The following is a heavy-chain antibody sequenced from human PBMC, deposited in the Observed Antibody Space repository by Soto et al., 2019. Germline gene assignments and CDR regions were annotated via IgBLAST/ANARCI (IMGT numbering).Heavy chain of an antibody. CDR2: ISVSGGST. CDR3: AKDSLYYDFWSGYYAPDLIWVGGMDV. CDR1: GFTFSSYA. D-gene: IGHD3-3*01. J-gene: IGHJ6*02. Sequence: GGSLRLSCAASGFTFSSYAMSWVRQAPGKGLEWVSAISVSGGSTYYADSVKGRFTISRDNSKNTLYLQMNSLRAEDTAVYYCAKDSLYYDFWSGYYAPDLIWVGGMDVWGQGTTVTVSS. V-gene: IGHV3-23*01.